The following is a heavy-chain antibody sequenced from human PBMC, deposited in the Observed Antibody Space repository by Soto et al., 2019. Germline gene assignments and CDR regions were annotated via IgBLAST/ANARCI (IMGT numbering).Heavy chain of an antibody. CDR1: GGSISSSSYY. V-gene: IGHV4-39*01. J-gene: IGHJ6*03. CDR2: IYYSGST. Sequence: SETLSLTCTVSGGSISSSSYYWGWIRQPPGKGLEWIGSIYYSGSTYYNPSLKSRVTISVDTSKNQFSLKLSSVTAADTAVYYCARQPPAKGFYYMDVWGKGTTVTVSS. CDR3: ARQPPAKGFYYMDV.